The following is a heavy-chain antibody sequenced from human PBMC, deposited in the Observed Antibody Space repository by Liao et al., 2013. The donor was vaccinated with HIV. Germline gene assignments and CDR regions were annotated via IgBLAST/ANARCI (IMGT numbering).Heavy chain of an antibody. CDR1: GGSISSYY. Sequence: QVYLQESGPGLVKPSETLSLTCTVSGGSISSYYWSWLRQSAGKGLEWIGRIHPTGNTNYNPSLRRRVSISVDSSTNRFSLLMTSMTAADTAVYYCARGTDFDYWGLGTPGRRLL. D-gene: IGHD3-3*01. V-gene: IGHV4-4*07. CDR2: IHPTGNT. J-gene: IGHJ4*02. CDR3: ARGTDFDY.